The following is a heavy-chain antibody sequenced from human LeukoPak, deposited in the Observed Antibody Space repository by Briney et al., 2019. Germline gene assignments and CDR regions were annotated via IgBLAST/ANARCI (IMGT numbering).Heavy chain of an antibody. CDR3: AREQNSEYCSGGSCSDAFDI. CDR1: GYTFTSYD. J-gene: IGHJ3*02. V-gene: IGHV1-8*01. CDR2: MNPNSGNT. D-gene: IGHD2-15*01. Sequence: ASVKVSCKASGYTFTSYDINWVRQATGQGLEWMGWMNPNSGNTGYAQKFQGRVTMTRNTSISTAYMELSRLRSDDTAVYYCAREQNSEYCSGGSCSDAFDIWGQGTMVTVSS.